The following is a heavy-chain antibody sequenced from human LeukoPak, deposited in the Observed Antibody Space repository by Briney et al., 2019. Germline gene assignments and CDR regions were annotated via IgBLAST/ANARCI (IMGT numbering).Heavy chain of an antibody. J-gene: IGHJ4*02. V-gene: IGHV1-69*04. Sequence: SVKASCKASGGTFSSYAISWVRQAPGQGLEWMGRIIPILGIANYAQKFQGRVTITTDESTSTAYMELTSLRSEDTAVYYCARGTIFGVVMNRFDYWGQGTLVTVSS. CDR1: GGTFSSYA. CDR3: ARGTIFGVVMNRFDY. D-gene: IGHD3-3*01. CDR2: IIPILGIA.